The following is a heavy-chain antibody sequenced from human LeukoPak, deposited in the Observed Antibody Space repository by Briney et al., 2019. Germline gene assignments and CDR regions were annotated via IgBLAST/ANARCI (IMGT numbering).Heavy chain of an antibody. CDR3: ARLGDYGDPIDY. J-gene: IGHJ4*02. CDR2: VNTDGSST. CDR1: GFTLSSYW. Sequence: PGGSLRLSCAASGFTLSSYWMHWVRQAPGKGLVWVSQVNTDGSSTNYADSVKGRFTISRDNAKQSLYLQMNSLRVEDTAVYFCARLGDYGDPIDYWGQGTLVTVSS. V-gene: IGHV3-74*01. D-gene: IGHD4-17*01.